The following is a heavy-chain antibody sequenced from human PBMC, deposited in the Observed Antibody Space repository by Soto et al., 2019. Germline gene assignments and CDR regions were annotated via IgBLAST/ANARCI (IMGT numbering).Heavy chain of an antibody. CDR1: GDTFSSYA. D-gene: IGHD3-22*01. J-gene: IGHJ4*02. CDR3: ARVGPAHYYDSSGYYSPLDY. V-gene: IGHV1-69*01. CDR2: IIPMFGTA. Sequence: QVQLVQSGAEAKKPGSSVKVSCKASGDTFSSYAINWVRQAPGQGLEWMGGIIPMFGTANYAQKFKGRVTITAGESKSTVYMELSSLRSEDTAVYYCARVGPAHYYDSSGYYSPLDYWGQGTLVTVSS.